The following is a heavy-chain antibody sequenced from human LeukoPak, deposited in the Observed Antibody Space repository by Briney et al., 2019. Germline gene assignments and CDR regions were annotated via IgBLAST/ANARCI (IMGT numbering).Heavy chain of an antibody. CDR1: GFTFSNYA. Sequence: GGSLRLSWAASGFTFSNYAMSWVRQAPGKGLECVSGISGSGGSTYYADSVKGRFTISRDNSKNTLYLQMNSLRAEDTAIYYCAKGCGGSCYSEFDYWGQGTLVTVSS. CDR3: AKGCGGSCYSEFDY. CDR2: ISGSGGST. V-gene: IGHV3-23*01. J-gene: IGHJ4*02. D-gene: IGHD2-15*01.